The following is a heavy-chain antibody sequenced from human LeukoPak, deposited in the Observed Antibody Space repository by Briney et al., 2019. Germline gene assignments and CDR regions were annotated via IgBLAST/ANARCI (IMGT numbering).Heavy chain of an antibody. V-gene: IGHV1-24*01. CDR3: ATGGSPSSGYYYLGMVDY. D-gene: IGHD3-22*01. CDR1: GYTLTELS. J-gene: IGHJ4*02. Sequence: ASVKVSCKVSGYTLTELSMHWVRQAPGKGLEWMGGFDPEDGETIYAQKFQGRVTMTEDTSTDTAYMELSSLRSEDTAVYYCATGGSPSSGYYYLGMVDYWGQGTLVTVSS. CDR2: FDPEDGET.